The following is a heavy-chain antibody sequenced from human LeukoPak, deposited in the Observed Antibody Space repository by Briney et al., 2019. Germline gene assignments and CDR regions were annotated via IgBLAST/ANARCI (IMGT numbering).Heavy chain of an antibody. CDR3: ARDGRSGPHFDS. CDR1: GFTFRSHA. V-gene: IGHV3-33*01. Sequence: PGGSLRLSCAASGFTFRSHAMHWVRQAPGKGLEWVAHIWFDGSNKYFADSVKGRFTISRGNSKNTLYLQMNSLRAEDTAVYYCARDGRSGPHFDSWGPGTLVTVSS. J-gene: IGHJ4*02. D-gene: IGHD1-1*01. CDR2: IWFDGSNK.